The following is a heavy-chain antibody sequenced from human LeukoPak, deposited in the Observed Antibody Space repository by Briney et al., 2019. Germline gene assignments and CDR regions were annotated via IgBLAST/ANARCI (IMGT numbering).Heavy chain of an antibody. J-gene: IGHJ4*02. D-gene: IGHD7-27*01. CDR1: GFTFSNYW. V-gene: IGHV3-7*03. CDR3: ARELGTLIDY. CDR2: IKQDGSEK. Sequence: HPGGSLRLSCAASGFTFSNYWMSWVRQAPGKGLEWVANIKQDGSEKCYVDSVKGRFTISRDNAKNSLYLQMNSLRAEDTAVYYCARELGTLIDYWGQGTLVTVSS.